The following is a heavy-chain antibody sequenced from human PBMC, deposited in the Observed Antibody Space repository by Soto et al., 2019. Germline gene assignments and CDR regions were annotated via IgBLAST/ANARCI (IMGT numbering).Heavy chain of an antibody. CDR2: MSPSSGNT. CDR3: ARVGGQLFGDHGMDV. J-gene: IGHJ6*02. V-gene: IGHV1-8*01. D-gene: IGHD3-10*01. CDR1: GYTFTTYE. Sequence: QVQLVQSGSEVKKPGASVKVSCKSSGYTFTTYEINWVRQVPGQGLEWMGWMSPSSGNTGYVDQFRGRVTMTSNTSMTTAYMELSSLRSEDTAVYYCARVGGQLFGDHGMDVWGQGTTVTVSS.